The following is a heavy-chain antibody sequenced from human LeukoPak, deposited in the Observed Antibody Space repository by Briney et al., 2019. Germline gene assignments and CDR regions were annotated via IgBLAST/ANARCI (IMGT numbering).Heavy chain of an antibody. CDR3: AKGDIVVVPAATGNAFDI. Sequence: GGSLRLSCAASGFTFSSYGMHWVRQAPGKGLEWVAFIRYDGSNKYYADSVKGRFTISRDNSKNTLYLQMNSLRAEDTAVYYCAKGDIVVVPAATGNAFDIWGQGTKVTVSS. CDR2: IRYDGSNK. J-gene: IGHJ3*02. CDR1: GFTFSSYG. V-gene: IGHV3-30*02. D-gene: IGHD2-2*01.